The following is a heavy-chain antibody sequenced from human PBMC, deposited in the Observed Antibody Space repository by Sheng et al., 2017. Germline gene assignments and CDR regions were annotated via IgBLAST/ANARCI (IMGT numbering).Heavy chain of an antibody. CDR2: ISGSGGST. J-gene: IGHJ4*02. D-gene: IGHD2-15*01. Sequence: EVQLLESGGGLVQPGGSLRLSCAASGFTFSSYAMSWVRQAPGKGLEWVSAISGSGGSTYYADSVKGRFTISRDNSKNTLYLQMNSLRAEDTAVYYCAKGPTVYCSGGSCSFDYWGQGTLVTVSS. CDR3: AKGPTVYCSGGSCSFDY. CDR1: GFTFSSYA. V-gene: IGHV3-23*01.